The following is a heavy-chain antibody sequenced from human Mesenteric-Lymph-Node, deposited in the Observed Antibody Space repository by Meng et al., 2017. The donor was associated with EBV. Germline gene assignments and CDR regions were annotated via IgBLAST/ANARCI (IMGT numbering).Heavy chain of an antibody. J-gene: IGHJ4*02. CDR1: GGSLSSGGYS. CDR3: ARAGAYYDVLTGFDY. D-gene: IGHD3-9*01. CDR2: IYHTGTT. V-gene: IGHV4-30-2*01. Sequence: QLQLQESGSRLVKPSQTLSLTCAVFGGSLSSGGYSWNWIRQTPGRGLESIGYIYHTGTTYYNPSLKSRVTMSVDRSTNQFSLWLKSVTAADTAIYYCARAGAYYDVLTGFDYWGQGTLVTVSS.